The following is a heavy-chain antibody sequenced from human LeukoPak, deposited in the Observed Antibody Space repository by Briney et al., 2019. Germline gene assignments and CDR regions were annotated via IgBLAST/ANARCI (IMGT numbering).Heavy chain of an antibody. D-gene: IGHD6-6*01. CDR3: ARTAARRFDY. CDR1: GYTFPSYF. CDR2: INPTGGST. J-gene: IGHJ4*02. Sequence: ASVKVSCKASGYTFPSYFMHWVRQAPGQGLEWMGIINPTGGSTTYAQKFQGRVTMTRDTSTSTVYMELSSLRSDDTAVYYCARTAARRFDYWGQGTLVTVSS. V-gene: IGHV1-46*01.